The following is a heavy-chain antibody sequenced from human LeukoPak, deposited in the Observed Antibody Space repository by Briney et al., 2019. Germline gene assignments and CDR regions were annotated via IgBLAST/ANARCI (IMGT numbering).Heavy chain of an antibody. CDR3: ARDVFRYCSGGSCYLRWFDP. V-gene: IGHV1-18*01. J-gene: IGHJ5*02. D-gene: IGHD2-15*01. CDR2: ISAYNGNT. CDR1: GYTFTSYG. Sequence: ASVKVSCKASGYTFTSYGTSWVRQAPGQGLEWMGWISAYNGNTNYAQKLQGRVTMTTDTSTSTAYMELRSLRSDDTAVYYCARDVFRYCSGGSCYLRWFDPWGQGTLVTVSS.